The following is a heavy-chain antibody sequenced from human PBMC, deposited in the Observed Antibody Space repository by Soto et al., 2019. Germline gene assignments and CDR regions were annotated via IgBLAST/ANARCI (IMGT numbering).Heavy chain of an antibody. J-gene: IGHJ6*02. CDR3: ARDGVGTVTTGYYYYGMDV. Sequence: QVQLQESGPGLVKPSQTLSLTCTVSGGSISSGGYYWSWIRQHPGKGLEWIGYIYYSGSTYYNPSLKRRVTISVDTSKNQFSLKLSSVTAADTAVYYCARDGVGTVTTGYYYYGMDVWGQGTTVTVSS. CDR2: IYYSGST. V-gene: IGHV4-31*03. D-gene: IGHD4-17*01. CDR1: GGSISSGGYY.